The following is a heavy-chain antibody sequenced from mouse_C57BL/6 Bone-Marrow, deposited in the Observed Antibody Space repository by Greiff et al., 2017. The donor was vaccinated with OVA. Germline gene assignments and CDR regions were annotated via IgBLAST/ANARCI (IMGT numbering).Heavy chain of an antibody. Sequence: VQLQQSGAELARPGASVKLSCKASGYTFTSYGISWVKQRTGQGLEWIGEIYPRSGNTYYNEKFKGKATLTADKSSSTAYMELRRLTSEDSAVYFCARRGGNYVYYYAMDYWGQGTSVTVSS. CDR3: ARRGGNYVYYYAMDY. V-gene: IGHV1-81*01. CDR2: IYPRSGNT. D-gene: IGHD2-1*01. CDR1: GYTFTSYG. J-gene: IGHJ4*01.